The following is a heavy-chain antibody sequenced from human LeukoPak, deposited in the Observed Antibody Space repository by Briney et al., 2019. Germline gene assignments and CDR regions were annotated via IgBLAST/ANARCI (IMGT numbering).Heavy chain of an antibody. V-gene: IGHV3-15*01. CDR2: IKSKSDGGTT. CDR3: VTERSGSLPA. J-gene: IGHJ1*01. D-gene: IGHD3-10*01. Sequence: GRSLRLSCAASGFTFSSYAMNWVRQAPGKGLEWVALIKSKSDGGTTEYAAPVKGRFTISRDDSKNRLNLQMNSLKTEDTAVYYCVTERSGSLPAWGQGTLVTVSS. CDR1: GFTFSSYA.